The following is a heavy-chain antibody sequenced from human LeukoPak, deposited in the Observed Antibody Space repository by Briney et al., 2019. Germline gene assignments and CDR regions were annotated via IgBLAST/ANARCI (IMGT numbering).Heavy chain of an antibody. CDR3: ARDLGGLGNY. J-gene: IGHJ4*02. D-gene: IGHD7-27*01. Sequence: PGRSLRLSCAASGFTFSTFGMHWVRQAPGKGLEWVAVIWSDGSNQYYADSVRGRFTISRDNSKNTLYLQMNSLRAEDTAVYYCARDLGGLGNYWRQGTLVTVSS. V-gene: IGHV3-33*01. CDR1: GFTFSTFG. CDR2: IWSDGSNQ.